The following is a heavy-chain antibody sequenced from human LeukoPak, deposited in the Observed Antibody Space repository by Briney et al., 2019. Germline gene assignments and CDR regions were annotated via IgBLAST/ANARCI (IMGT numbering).Heavy chain of an antibody. V-gene: IGHV5-51*01. J-gene: IGHJ4*02. CDR1: GYRFTSYW. Sequence: PGESLKISCNGSGYRFTSYWIGWVRQVPGKGLEWMGIIYPGDSNTRYSPSFQGQVTISADKSINTAYLQLSSLKASDTAMYYCARLGGRYCSGTNCYAFDYWGQGTLFTVSS. CDR2: IYPGDSNT. CDR3: ARLGGRYCSGTNCYAFDY. D-gene: IGHD2-2*01.